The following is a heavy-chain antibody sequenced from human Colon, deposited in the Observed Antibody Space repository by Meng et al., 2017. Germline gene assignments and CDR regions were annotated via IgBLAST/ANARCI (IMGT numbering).Heavy chain of an antibody. D-gene: IGHD5-18*01. CDR1: GFTFNSYA. V-gene: IGHV3-23*01. CDR2: ISGSGYST. J-gene: IGHJ4*02. Sequence: GESLKISCGASGFTFNSYAMSWVRQAPGKGLEWVATISGSGYSTGYADSVKGQFTISRENSKSTLFLHLSSLRAEDTAKYYCVKSPDTAGGPPFWGPGTLVTVSS. CDR3: VKSPDTAGGPPF.